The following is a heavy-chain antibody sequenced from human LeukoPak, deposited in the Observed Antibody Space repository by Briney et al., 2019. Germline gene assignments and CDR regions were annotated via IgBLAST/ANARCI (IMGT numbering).Heavy chain of an antibody. CDR3: ASTGRYCTSTSCSNYFQY. V-gene: IGHV3-48*04. Sequence: PGGSLRLSCAASGFTFSSYIMNWVRQAPGKGLEWVSYISSSSSTIYYADSVKGRFTLSRDNAKNSLYLQMNSLRAEDTAVYYCASTGRYCTSTSCSNYFQYWGQGTLVTVSS. CDR2: ISSSSSTI. CDR1: GFTFSSYI. J-gene: IGHJ4*02. D-gene: IGHD2-2*01.